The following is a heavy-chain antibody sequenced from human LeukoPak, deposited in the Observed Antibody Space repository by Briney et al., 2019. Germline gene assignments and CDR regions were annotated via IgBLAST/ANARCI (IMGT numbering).Heavy chain of an antibody. CDR3: ARDEGVSFDY. Sequence: PGGSLRLSCVTSGFTFSAYNMNWVRQAPGKALEWVSYISSSSNYIYYADSVKGRFTISRDNAKNSLYLQMNSLRAEDTAVYYCARDEGVSFDYWGQGTLVTVSS. J-gene: IGHJ4*02. V-gene: IGHV3-21*01. CDR2: ISSSSNYI. CDR1: GFTFSAYN.